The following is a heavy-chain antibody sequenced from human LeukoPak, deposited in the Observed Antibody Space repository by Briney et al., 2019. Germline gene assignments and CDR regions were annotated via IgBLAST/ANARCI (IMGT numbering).Heavy chain of an antibody. J-gene: IGHJ3*02. D-gene: IGHD1-1*01. CDR2: IIPIFGTA. Sequence: SVKVSCKASGGTFSSYGISWVRQAPGQGLEWMGGIIPIFGTANYAQKFQGRVTITADESTSTAYMELSSLRSEDTAVYYCARMLVERGQGAFDIWGQGTMVTVSS. CDR1: GGTFSSYG. V-gene: IGHV1-69*13. CDR3: ARMLVERGQGAFDI.